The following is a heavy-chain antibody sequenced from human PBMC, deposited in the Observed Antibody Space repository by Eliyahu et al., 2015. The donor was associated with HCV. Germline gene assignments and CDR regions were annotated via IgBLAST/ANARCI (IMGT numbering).Heavy chain of an antibody. CDR2: MSYDASNK. V-gene: IGHV3-30*18. CDR1: GFTFSTYG. J-gene: IGHJ2*01. Sequence: QVQLVESGGGVVQPGRSLGLSXAASGFTFSTYGMHWVRQTPGKGLEWVAVMSYDASNKYYADSVKGRFTISRDNSKNTLYLQMNSLSTEDTAVYYCAKRGTTANYWYFDLWGRGTLVTVSS. D-gene: IGHD3-16*01. CDR3: AKRGTTANYWYFDL.